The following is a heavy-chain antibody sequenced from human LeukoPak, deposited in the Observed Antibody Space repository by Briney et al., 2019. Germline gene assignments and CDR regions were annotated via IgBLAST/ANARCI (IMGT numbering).Heavy chain of an antibody. J-gene: IGHJ4*02. CDR2: ISGSGGST. Sequence: PGGSLRLSCAASGFTFSSYAMSWVRQAPGKGLEWVSAISGSGGSTYYADSVKGRFTISRDNSKNTLYLQMNSLRAEDTAVYYCAKDGHLGIAAAEDYWGQGTLVTVSS. V-gene: IGHV3-23*01. CDR1: GFTFSSYA. CDR3: AKDGHLGIAAAEDY. D-gene: IGHD6-13*01.